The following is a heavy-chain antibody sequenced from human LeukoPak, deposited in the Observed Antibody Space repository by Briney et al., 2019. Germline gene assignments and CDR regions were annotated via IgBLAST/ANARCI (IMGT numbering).Heavy chain of an antibody. Sequence: SETLSLTCTVSGGSINSYYWTWIRQPPGKGLEWIGYIYYSGSTNYNPYLKSRVTISLDTSNNQCSLRLHSVTAADTAIYCCATYTSGWYLSYWGQGTLVTVSS. J-gene: IGHJ4*02. D-gene: IGHD6-19*01. V-gene: IGHV4-59*01. CDR2: IYYSGST. CDR3: ATYTSGWYLSY. CDR1: GGSINSYY.